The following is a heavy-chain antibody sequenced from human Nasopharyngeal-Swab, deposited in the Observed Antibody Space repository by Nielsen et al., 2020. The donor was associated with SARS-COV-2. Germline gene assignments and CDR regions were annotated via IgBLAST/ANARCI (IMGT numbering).Heavy chain of an antibody. J-gene: IGHJ6*02. CDR2: ILGSDYST. Sequence: GESLKISCAASGFTFNTYAISWVRQAPGKGLEWVSVILGSDYSTKYADSVKGRFTISRDNSKNTVNLQMNSLRAEDTAIYYCAKDRDSGDDSDDYYHYYGMDVWGQGTTVTVSS. D-gene: IGHD5-12*01. CDR3: AKDRDSGDDSDDYYHYYGMDV. CDR1: GFTFNTYA. V-gene: IGHV3-23*01.